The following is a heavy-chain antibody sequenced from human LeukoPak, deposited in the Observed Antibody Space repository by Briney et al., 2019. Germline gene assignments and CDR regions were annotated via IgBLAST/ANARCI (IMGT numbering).Heavy chain of an antibody. CDR2: IYSGGST. CDR3: AREGYCSSTSCYTLGDAFDI. J-gene: IGHJ3*02. V-gene: IGHV3-53*01. D-gene: IGHD2-2*02. Sequence: GGSLRLSCAASGFTVSSNYMSWVRQAPGKGLEWVSVIYSGGSTYYTDSVKGRFTISRDNSKNTLYLQMNSLRAEDTAVYYCAREGYCSSTSCYTLGDAFDIWGQGTMVTVSS. CDR1: GFTVSSNY.